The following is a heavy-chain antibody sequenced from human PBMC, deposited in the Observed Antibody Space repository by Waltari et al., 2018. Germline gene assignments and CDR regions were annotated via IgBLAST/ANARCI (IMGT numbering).Heavy chain of an antibody. J-gene: IGHJ5*02. Sequence: QVQLQQWGAGLLKPSETLSLTCAVYGGGSFSDYYWNWIRQPPGTGLEWIGEINHSGRTNYNPSLKNRLTISLDTSKTQFSLKMRSVTAADTAVYYCARADRGRSGKYASPAWGPWGQGTLVTVSS. CDR2: INHSGRT. V-gene: IGHV4-34*01. CDR1: GGGSFSDYY. CDR3: ARADRGRSGKYASPAWGP. D-gene: IGHD1-26*01.